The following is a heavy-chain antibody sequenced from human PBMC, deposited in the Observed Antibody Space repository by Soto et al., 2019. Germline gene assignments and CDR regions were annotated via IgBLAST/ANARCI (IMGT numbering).Heavy chain of an antibody. CDR1: GINFNDYW. CDR3: ASEIWYVFDY. V-gene: IGHV3-7*03. CDR2: IKEDGSSK. D-gene: IGHD6-13*01. Sequence: GFLRRSCAASGINFNDYWMSSVRQAPGKGMEWVANIKEDGSSKYYVDSVKGRFTISRDNATNSLYLQLNSLRAEDTALDYGASEIWYVFDYWGQGTLVTVSS. J-gene: IGHJ4*02.